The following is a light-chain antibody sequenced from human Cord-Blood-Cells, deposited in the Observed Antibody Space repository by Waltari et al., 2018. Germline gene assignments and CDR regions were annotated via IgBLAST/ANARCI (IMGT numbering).Light chain of an antibody. J-gene: IGLJ2*01. Sequence: QSALTQPASVSGSPGQSITIPCTGTSSDVGGYNYVSWYQQHPGKAPKLMIYDVSKRPSGVSNRFSGSKSGNTASLTISGLQAEDEAEYYCSSYTSSSVVFGGGTKLTVL. CDR3: SSYTSSSVV. V-gene: IGLV2-14*01. CDR2: DVS. CDR1: SSDVGGYNY.